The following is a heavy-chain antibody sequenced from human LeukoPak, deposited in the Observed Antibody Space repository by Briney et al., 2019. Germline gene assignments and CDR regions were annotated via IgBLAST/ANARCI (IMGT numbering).Heavy chain of an antibody. J-gene: IGHJ4*02. D-gene: IGHD4-17*01. Sequence: GGSLRLSCAASGFTFSSYSMNWVRQAPGKGLEWVSYISSGSHTIYYADSVEGRFTISRDYAKNSLYLQMNSLRAEDTAVYYCARDGWAAVTTWCGYWGQGTLVTVSS. V-gene: IGHV3-48*01. CDR3: ARDGWAAVTTWCGY. CDR2: ISSGSHTI. CDR1: GFTFSSYS.